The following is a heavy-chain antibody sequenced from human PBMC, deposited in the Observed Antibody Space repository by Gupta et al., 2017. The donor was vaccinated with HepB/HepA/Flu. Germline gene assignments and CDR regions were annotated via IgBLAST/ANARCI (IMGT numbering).Heavy chain of an antibody. D-gene: IGHD3-10*01. V-gene: IGHV3-23*01. CDR2: IIDSGGST. J-gene: IGHJ6*02. Sequence: EVQLLESGGGLVQPVESLRLSCAASGFTFNSYVMTWVRLAPGKGLEWVSGIIDSGGSTYYADSVKGRFTISRDNSKDTLYLQMNSLRAEDTAVYYCAKGITMVRGIIYYGMDVWGQGTTVTVSS. CDR3: AKGITMVRGIIYYGMDV. CDR1: GFTFNSYV.